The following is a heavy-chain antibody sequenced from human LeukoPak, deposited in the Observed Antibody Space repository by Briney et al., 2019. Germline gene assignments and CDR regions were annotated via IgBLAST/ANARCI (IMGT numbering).Heavy chain of an antibody. J-gene: IGHJ4*02. D-gene: IGHD7-27*01. Sequence: GGTLRLSCTPSGFPFSDYSMNWVRQAPGKGLEGVAVIRNDGNYEKYADAVRGRFTISRDNSKNTLYLQMNSLSAEDTAVYYCARDSITGDNSLDFWGRGTLVTVSS. CDR1: GFPFSDYS. CDR2: IRNDGNYE. CDR3: ARDSITGDNSLDF. V-gene: IGHV3-33*08.